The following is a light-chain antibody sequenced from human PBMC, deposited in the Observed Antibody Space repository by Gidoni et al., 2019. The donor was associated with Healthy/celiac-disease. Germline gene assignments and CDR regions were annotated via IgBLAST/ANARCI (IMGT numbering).Light chain of an antibody. CDR2: DAS. CDR1: QSVSSY. J-gene: IGKJ4*01. Sequence: EIMFPPSPSTLSLSPGERATLSCRASQSVSSYLAWYQQKPGQAPRLLIYDASNRATGIPARFSGSGSGTDFTLTISSLEPEDFAAYYCQQRSNWPTFGGGTKVEIK. V-gene: IGKV3-11*01. CDR3: QQRSNWPT.